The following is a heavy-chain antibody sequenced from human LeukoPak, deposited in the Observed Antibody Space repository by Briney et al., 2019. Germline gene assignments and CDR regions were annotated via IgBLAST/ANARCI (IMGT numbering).Heavy chain of an antibody. V-gene: IGHV3-30-3*01. J-gene: IGHJ4*02. D-gene: IGHD1-26*01. CDR3: ARDTPWELLFYFDY. CDR2: ISYDGSNK. Sequence: PGGSLRLSCAASGFTFSSYAMHWVRQAPGKGLEWVAVISYDGSNKYYADSVKGRFTISRDNSKNTLYLQMNSLRAEDTAVYYCARDTPWELLFYFDYWGQGTLVTVSS. CDR1: GFTFSSYA.